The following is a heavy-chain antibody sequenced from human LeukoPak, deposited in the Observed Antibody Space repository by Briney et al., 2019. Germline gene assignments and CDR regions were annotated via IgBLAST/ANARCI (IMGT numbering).Heavy chain of an antibody. V-gene: IGHV3-21*01. CDR2: ISSSSSYI. CDR1: GFTFSSYA. CDR3: ASIAAAGNYDAFDI. D-gene: IGHD6-13*01. J-gene: IGHJ3*02. Sequence: GGSLRLSCAASGFTFSSYAMSWVRQAPGKGLEWVSSISSSSSYIYYADSVKGRFTISRDNAKNSLYLQMNSLRAEDTAVYYCASIAAAGNYDAFDIWGQGTMVTVSS.